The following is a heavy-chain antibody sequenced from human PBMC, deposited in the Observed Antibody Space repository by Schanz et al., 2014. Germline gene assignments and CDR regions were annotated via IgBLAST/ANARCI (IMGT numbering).Heavy chain of an antibody. CDR2: INPNSGET. V-gene: IGHV1-2*02. CDR3: ARDPYGKNSGDFDY. J-gene: IGHJ4*02. CDR1: GYTFTNYY. D-gene: IGHD4-17*01. Sequence: QVQLVQSGAEVKKPGASVKLSCKASGYTFTNYYIHWVRQAPGQGLEWMGWINPNSGETNYEQKFKGRVTLTSDTSISTAYMELSGLTSDDTAVYFCARDPYGKNSGDFDYWGQGTLVTVSS.